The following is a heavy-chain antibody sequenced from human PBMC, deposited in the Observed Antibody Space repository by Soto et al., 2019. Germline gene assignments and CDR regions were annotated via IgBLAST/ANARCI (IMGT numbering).Heavy chain of an antibody. CDR1: GFTFDDYA. V-gene: IGHV3-9*01. J-gene: IGHJ4*02. D-gene: IGHD3-10*01. CDR2: ISWNSDII. CDR3: AKGEYGSGTYFNYYFDY. Sequence: GGSLRLSCAASGFTFDDYAMHWVRQAPGKGLEWVSGISWNSDIINYADSVKGRFTISRDNAKNSLYLQMNSLRAEDTALYYCAKGEYGSGTYFNYYFDYWGQGTLVTVSS.